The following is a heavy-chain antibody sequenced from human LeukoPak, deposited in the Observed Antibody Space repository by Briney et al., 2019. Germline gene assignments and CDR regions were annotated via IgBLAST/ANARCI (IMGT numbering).Heavy chain of an antibody. Sequence: NASETLSLTCTVSGGSMSSNYWSWIRQPPGKGLEWIGYIYNSGTIYYSGSTNYNPSLLSRVTISVDTSKNQFSLKLRSVTAADTAVYYCARPFSGSYSDAFDLWGQGTMVTVSS. V-gene: IGHV4-59*08. D-gene: IGHD1-26*01. CDR3: ARPFSGSYSDAFDL. CDR1: GGSMSSNY. CDR2: IYNSGTIYYSGST. J-gene: IGHJ3*01.